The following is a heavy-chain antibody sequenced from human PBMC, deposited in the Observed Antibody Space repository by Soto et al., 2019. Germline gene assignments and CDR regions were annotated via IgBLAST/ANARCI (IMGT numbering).Heavy chain of an antibody. Sequence: QVQLVQSGAEVKKPGSSVKVSCKVSGGTFSNYAIDWVRLAPGHGLEWMGGIVPIFGTTYYTQKVQGRATIIADDSTTTDYLERRSLRSEATAIYYCARVEAVAGLYNYHGLDVWGQGTAVTVSS. J-gene: IGHJ6*02. CDR1: GGTFSNYA. CDR3: ARVEAVAGLYNYHGLDV. D-gene: IGHD6-19*01. CDR2: IVPIFGTT. V-gene: IGHV1-69*12.